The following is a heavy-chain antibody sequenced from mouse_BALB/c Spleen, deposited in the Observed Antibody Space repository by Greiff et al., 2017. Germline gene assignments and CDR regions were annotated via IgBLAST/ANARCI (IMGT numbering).Heavy chain of an antibody. Sequence: VQLHQSGAELVRPGASVTLSCKASGYTFTDYEMHWVKQTPVHGLEWIGAIDPETGGTAYNQKFKGKATLTADKSSSTAYMELRSLTSEDSAVYYCTIFITTTRAMDYWGQGTSVTVSS. J-gene: IGHJ4*01. CDR2: IDPETGGT. V-gene: IGHV1-15*01. CDR3: TIFITTTRAMDY. D-gene: IGHD1-1*01. CDR1: GYTFTDYE.